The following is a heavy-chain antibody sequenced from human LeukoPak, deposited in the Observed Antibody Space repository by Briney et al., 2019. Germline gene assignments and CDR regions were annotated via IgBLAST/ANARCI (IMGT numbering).Heavy chain of an antibody. CDR3: ARDLTMITFGGGAFDI. V-gene: IGHV4-30-2*01. Sequence: PSQTLSLTCTVSGGSISSGGYYWSWIRQPPGKGLEWIGYIYHSGSTYYNPSLKSRVTISVDTSKNQFSLKLSSVTAADTAVYYCARDLTMITFGGGAFDIWGQGTMVTVSS. J-gene: IGHJ3*02. CDR2: IYHSGST. D-gene: IGHD3-16*01. CDR1: GGSISSGGYY.